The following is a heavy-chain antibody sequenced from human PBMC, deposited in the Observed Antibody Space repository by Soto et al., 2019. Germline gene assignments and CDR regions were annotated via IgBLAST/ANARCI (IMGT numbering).Heavy chain of an antibody. J-gene: IGHJ4*02. CDR1: GYTFTSYA. D-gene: IGHD6-25*01. V-gene: IGHV1-3*01. Sequence: ASVKVSCKASGYTFTSYAMHWVRQAPGQRLEWMGWINAGNGNTKYSQKFQGRVTITRDTSASTAYMELSSLRSEDTAVYYCARDSQSGGRVYYFDYWGPGTLVTVSS. CDR2: INAGNGNT. CDR3: ARDSQSGGRVYYFDY.